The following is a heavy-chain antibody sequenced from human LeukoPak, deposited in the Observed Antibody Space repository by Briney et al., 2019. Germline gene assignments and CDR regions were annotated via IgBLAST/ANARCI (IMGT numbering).Heavy chain of an antibody. D-gene: IGHD5-18*01. CDR3: ARAPRRYGSFDF. CDR1: GDSISSSSYY. Sequence: SSETLSLTCTVSGDSISSSSYYWGWIRQPPGKGLEWIGSIYYSGSTYFNPSLKSRVTISVDTSKNQFSLKLSSVTAADTAVYYCARAPRRYGSFDFWGQGILVTVSS. J-gene: IGHJ4*02. V-gene: IGHV4-39*07. CDR2: IYYSGST.